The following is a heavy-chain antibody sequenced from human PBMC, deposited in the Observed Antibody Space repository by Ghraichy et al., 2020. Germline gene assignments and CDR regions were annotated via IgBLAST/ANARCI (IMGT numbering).Heavy chain of an antibody. CDR2: ISYDGSNK. D-gene: IGHD1-26*01. V-gene: IGHV3-30*18. CDR3: AKDLADSIVGATTDDYYYYGMDV. J-gene: IGHJ6*02. CDR1: GFTFSSYG. Sequence: GGSLRLSCAASGFTFSSYGMHWVRQAPGKGLEWVAVISYDGSNKYYADSVKGRFTISRDNSKNTLYLQMNSLRAEDTAVYYCAKDLADSIVGATTDDYYYYGMDVWGQGTTVTVSS.